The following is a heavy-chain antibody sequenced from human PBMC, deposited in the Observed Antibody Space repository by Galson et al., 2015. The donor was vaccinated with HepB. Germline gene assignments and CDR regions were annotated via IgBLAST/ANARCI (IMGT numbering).Heavy chain of an antibody. J-gene: IGHJ4*02. CDR2: TYYRSKWYS. D-gene: IGHD1-26*01. CDR1: GDSVSSNSAA. CDR3: VRLVGGTRDY. V-gene: IGHV6-1*01. Sequence: CAISGDSVSSNSAAWNWIRQSPSRGLEYLGRTYYRSKWYSESAPSVKGRITIKADTSRNQFSLQLDSVTPEDSAEYYCVRLVGGTRDYWGQGTLVTVSS.